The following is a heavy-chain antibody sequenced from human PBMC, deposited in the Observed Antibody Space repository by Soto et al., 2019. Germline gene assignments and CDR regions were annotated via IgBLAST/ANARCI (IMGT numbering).Heavy chain of an antibody. V-gene: IGHV1-69*13. J-gene: IGHJ6*02. Sequence: ASVKVSCKASGGTFSSYAISWVRQAPGQGLEWMGGIIPIFGTANYAQKFQGRVTITADESTSTVYMELSSLRSEDTAVYYCARVAARRYYYGMDVWGQGTTVTVSS. CDR3: ARVAARRYYYGMDV. CDR1: GGTFSSYA. CDR2: IIPIFGTA. D-gene: IGHD6-6*01.